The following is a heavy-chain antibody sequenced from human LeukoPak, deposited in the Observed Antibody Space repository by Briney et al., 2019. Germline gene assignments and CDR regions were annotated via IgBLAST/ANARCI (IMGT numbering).Heavy chain of an antibody. CDR3: ARDRSITMMGDPQPPRPYYYYYGMDV. D-gene: IGHD3-22*01. CDR2: IWYDGSNK. J-gene: IGHJ6*02. V-gene: IGHV3-33*01. Sequence: PGGSLRLSCAASGFTFSSYGMHWVRQAPGKGLEWVAVIWYDGSNKYYADSVKGRFTISRDNSKNTLYLQMNSLRAEDTAVYYCARDRSITMMGDPQPPRPYYYYYGMDVWGQGTTVTVSS. CDR1: GFTFSSYG.